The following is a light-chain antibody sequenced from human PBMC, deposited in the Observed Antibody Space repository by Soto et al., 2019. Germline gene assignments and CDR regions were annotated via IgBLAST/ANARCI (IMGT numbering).Light chain of an antibody. Sequence: QSALTQPASVSGSPGQSITISCTGTSSDVGRYIYVSWYQQHPGKAPKFMIYDVSNRPSGVSNRFSGSKSGNTASLTISGLLAEDEVDYYCSSYTNSSTVVFGGGTKLTVL. CDR3: SSYTNSSTVV. V-gene: IGLV2-14*01. CDR1: SSDVGRYIY. CDR2: DVS. J-gene: IGLJ2*01.